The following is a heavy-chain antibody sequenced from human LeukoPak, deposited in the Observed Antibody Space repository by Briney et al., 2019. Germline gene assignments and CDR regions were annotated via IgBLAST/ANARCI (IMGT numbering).Heavy chain of an antibody. V-gene: IGHV1-2*02. Sequence: GASVKVSCKASGYTFTGYYMHRVRQAPGQGLEWMGWINPNSGDTNSAQKFQGRVTMTRDTSIGTAYMELRRLRSDDTAVYYCATGDRSSGWYYFDYWGQGTLVTVSS. CDR2: INPNSGDT. J-gene: IGHJ4*02. D-gene: IGHD6-19*01. CDR1: GYTFTGYY. CDR3: ATGDRSSGWYYFDY.